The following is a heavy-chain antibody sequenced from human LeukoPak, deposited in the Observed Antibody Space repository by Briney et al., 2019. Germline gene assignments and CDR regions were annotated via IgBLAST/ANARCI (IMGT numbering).Heavy chain of an antibody. V-gene: IGHV4-59*08. CDR1: GGSISSYY. CDR3: ARQNGGSWNYYYYMDV. D-gene: IGHD1-26*01. J-gene: IGHJ6*03. Sequence: SETLSLTCTVSGGSISSYYWSWIRQPPGKGLEWIGYIYYSGSTNYNPSLKSRVTISVDTSKNQFSLKLSSVTAADTAVYYCARQNGGSWNYYYYMDVWGKGTTVTVSS. CDR2: IYYSGST.